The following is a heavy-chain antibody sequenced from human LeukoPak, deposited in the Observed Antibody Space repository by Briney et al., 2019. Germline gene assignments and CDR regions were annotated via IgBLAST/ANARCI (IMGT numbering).Heavy chain of an antibody. J-gene: IGHJ5*02. CDR2: ISGSGGST. Sequence: GGSLRLSCAASGFTFSSYAMNWVRQAPGKGLEWVSVISGSGGSTYYADSVKGRFTLSRDNAKNTLYLQMNSLRAEDAAVYSCVREGSGYGLKRFDPWGQGTLVTVSS. V-gene: IGHV3-23*01. D-gene: IGHD5-12*01. CDR3: VREGSGYGLKRFDP. CDR1: GFTFSSYA.